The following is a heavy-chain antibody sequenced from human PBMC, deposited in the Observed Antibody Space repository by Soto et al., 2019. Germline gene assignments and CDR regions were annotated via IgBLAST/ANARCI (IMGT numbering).Heavy chain of an antibody. CDR2: IYYSGST. Sequence: QLQLQESGPGLVKPSETLSLTCTVSGGSISSSSYYWGWIRQPPGKGLEWIGSIYYSGSTYYNPSLKSRVTISVDTSKNQFSVKLSSVTAADTAVYYCARRLFSSTWPSYFDYWRQGTLVTVSS. J-gene: IGHJ4*03. D-gene: IGHD6-13*01. CDR3: ARRLFSSTWPSYFDY. CDR1: GGSISSSSYY. V-gene: IGHV4-39*01.